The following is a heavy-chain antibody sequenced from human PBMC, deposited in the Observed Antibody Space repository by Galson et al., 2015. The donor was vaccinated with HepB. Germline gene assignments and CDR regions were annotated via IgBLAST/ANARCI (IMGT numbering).Heavy chain of an antibody. CDR2: IDTSNYDT. D-gene: IGHD4-11*01. CDR3: ARDVLPLYSEENYLDF. J-gene: IGHJ4*02. Sequence: SVKVSCKASGYTFSTYGIAWVRQAPGQGPEWMGWIDTSNYDTKFAQNFRGRVTMTTDTSTNTAYMELRSLTSDDTAVYFCARDVLPLYSEENYLDFWGQGTLATVSS. CDR1: GYTFSTYG. V-gene: IGHV1-18*04.